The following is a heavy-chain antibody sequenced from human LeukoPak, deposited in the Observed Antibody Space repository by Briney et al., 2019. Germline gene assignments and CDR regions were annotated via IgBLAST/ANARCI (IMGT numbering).Heavy chain of an antibody. D-gene: IGHD4-17*01. J-gene: IGHJ3*02. V-gene: IGHV3-23*01. Sequence: PGGSLRLSCAASGFTFSTYAVNWVRQAPGKGLEWVSTISGSGGSTYYADSVKGRFTISRDNSKNTLYLQMNSLRAEDTAVYYCAKDYGDYSFWGHAFDIWGQGTMVTVSS. CDR1: GFTFSTYA. CDR2: ISGSGGST. CDR3: AKDYGDYSFWGHAFDI.